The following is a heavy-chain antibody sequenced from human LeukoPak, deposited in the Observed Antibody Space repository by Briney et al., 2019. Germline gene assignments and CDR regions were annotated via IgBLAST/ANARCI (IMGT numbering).Heavy chain of an antibody. Sequence: PETLSLTCTVSGGSISSYYWSWIRQPPGKGLEWIGYIYYSGSTNYNPSLKSRVTISVDTSKNQFSLKLSSVTAADTAVYYCARFTVTTGSDAFDIWGQGTMVTVSS. CDR2: IYYSGST. V-gene: IGHV4-59*08. D-gene: IGHD4-11*01. J-gene: IGHJ3*02. CDR3: ARFTVTTGSDAFDI. CDR1: GGSISSYY.